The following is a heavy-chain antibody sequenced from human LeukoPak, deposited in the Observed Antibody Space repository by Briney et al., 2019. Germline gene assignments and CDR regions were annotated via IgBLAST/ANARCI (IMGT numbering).Heavy chain of an antibody. CDR1: GGSFSGYY. CDR2: INHSGST. D-gene: IGHD3-22*01. Sequence: PSETLSLTCAVYGGSFSGYYWSWIRQPPGKGLEWIGEINHSGSTNYNPSLKSRVTISVDTSKNQFSLKLSSVTAADTAVYYCARDRSGYYPFDYWGQGTLVTVSS. J-gene: IGHJ4*02. CDR3: ARDRSGYYPFDY. V-gene: IGHV4-34*01.